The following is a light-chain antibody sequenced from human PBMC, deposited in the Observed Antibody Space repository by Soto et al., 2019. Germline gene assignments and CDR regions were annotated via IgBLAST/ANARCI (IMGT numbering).Light chain of an antibody. CDR3: QHHDFAPYT. J-gene: IGKJ2*01. CDR2: DVS. Sequence: DIQMTQSPSSLSASVGDRVSITCQASHHVNKYLTWYQQKPGKAPNLLIYDVSKLKTGVASRYSGSGSGTQFTPTITNLQPEDFGTYDCQHHDFAPYTFGQGTRLDIK. CDR1: HHVNKY. V-gene: IGKV1-33*01.